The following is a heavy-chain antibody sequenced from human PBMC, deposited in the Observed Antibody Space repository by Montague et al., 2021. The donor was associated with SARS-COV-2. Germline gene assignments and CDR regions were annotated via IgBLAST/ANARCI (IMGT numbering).Heavy chain of an antibody. V-gene: IGHV4-59*12. CDR1: SGSLSGYY. CDR2: THYSGTT. J-gene: IGHJ4*02. CDR3: ARGTAYDHVYY. Sequence: SETLSLTCTASSGSLSGYYWNWIRQPPGKGLEWIGFTHYSGTTKYNPSLKSRLNTSLDTPKNQFSLTLNSVTAADTAIYYCARGTAYDHVYYWGQGAPVTVAS. D-gene: IGHD2-8*02.